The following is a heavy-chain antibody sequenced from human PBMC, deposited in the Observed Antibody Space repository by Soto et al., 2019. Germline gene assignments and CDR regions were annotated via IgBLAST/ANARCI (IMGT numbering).Heavy chain of an antibody. CDR1: GYTFTSYD. CDR3: ARGASSWYWYYYGMDV. V-gene: IGHV1-8*01. CDR2: MNPNSGNT. D-gene: IGHD6-13*01. Sequence: VQLVQSGAEVKKPGASVKVSCKASGYTFTSYDINWVRQATGQGLEWMGWMNPNSGNTGYAQKFQGRVTMTRNTSRSTAYMELSSLRSEDTAVYYCARGASSWYWYYYGMDVWGQGTTVTVSS. J-gene: IGHJ6*02.